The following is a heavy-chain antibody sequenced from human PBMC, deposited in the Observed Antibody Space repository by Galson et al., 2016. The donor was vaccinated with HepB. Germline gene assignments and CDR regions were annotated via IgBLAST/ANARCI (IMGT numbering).Heavy chain of an antibody. CDR2: IYSNGDT. CDR3: ATMGPRTY. Sequence: SLRLSCAVSEFSVYNNYMRWVRQAPGKGPEWVSLIYSNGDTRYADSVKGRFTISRDGSKNTLYLEMSDLRVDDTAVYYCATMGPRTYWGQGTLVTVST. J-gene: IGHJ4*02. V-gene: IGHV3-53*01. D-gene: IGHD2-8*01. CDR1: EFSVYNNY.